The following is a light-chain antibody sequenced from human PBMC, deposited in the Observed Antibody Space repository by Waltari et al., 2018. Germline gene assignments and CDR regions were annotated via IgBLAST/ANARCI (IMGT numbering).Light chain of an antibody. CDR2: DVT. J-gene: IGLJ2*01. Sequence: QSALTQPASVSGSPGQSITISCSGVGSAVGASDYVSWHQHHPGKAPQLITYDVTNRPSGVSDRFSASKSANTASLTISRLQPEDEADYYCFSQTLDGLVLFGGGTRLTVL. CDR3: FSQTLDGLVL. V-gene: IGLV2-14*03. CDR1: GSAVGASDY.